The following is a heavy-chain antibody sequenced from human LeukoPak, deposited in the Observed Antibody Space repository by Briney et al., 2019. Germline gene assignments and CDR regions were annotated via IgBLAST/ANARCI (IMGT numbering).Heavy chain of an antibody. J-gene: IGHJ3*02. D-gene: IGHD3-10*01. CDR3: ARVANRVVRVFDI. Sequence: GGSLRLSCAASGFTFSTYTINWVRQAPGKGLEWVSSISSSSSYIYYADSVKGRFTISRDNAKNSLYLQMNSLRAEDTAVYYCARVANRVVRVFDIWGQGTMVTVSS. CDR2: ISSSSSYI. CDR1: GFTFSTYT. V-gene: IGHV3-21*01.